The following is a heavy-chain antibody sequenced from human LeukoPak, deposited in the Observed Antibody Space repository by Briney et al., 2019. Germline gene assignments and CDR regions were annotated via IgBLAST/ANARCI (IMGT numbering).Heavy chain of an antibody. CDR3: GRHGGATMVRGVLVDAFDI. V-gene: IGHV4-59*08. CDR2: VFHSGST. CDR1: GGSFSGYY. J-gene: IGHJ3*02. Sequence: SETLSLTCAVYGGSFSGYYWSWIRQPPGKGLEWIAYVFHSGSTNYNPSLKSRVTISVDGTKNQFSLKLSSVTAADTAVYYCGRHGGATMVRGVLVDAFDIWGQGTMVTVSS. D-gene: IGHD3-10*01.